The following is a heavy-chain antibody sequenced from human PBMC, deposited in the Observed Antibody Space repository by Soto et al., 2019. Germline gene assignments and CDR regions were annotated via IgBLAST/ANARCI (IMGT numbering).Heavy chain of an antibody. V-gene: IGHV4-34*01. J-gene: IGHJ4*02. D-gene: IGHD6-13*01. CDR2: INHSGST. CDR1: YY. Sequence: YYMHWVRQPPGKGLEWIGEINHSGSTNYNPSLKSRVTISVDTSKNQFSLKLSSVTAADTAVYYCARHYGSSWYFILWGQGTLVTVSS. CDR3: ARHYGSSWYFIL.